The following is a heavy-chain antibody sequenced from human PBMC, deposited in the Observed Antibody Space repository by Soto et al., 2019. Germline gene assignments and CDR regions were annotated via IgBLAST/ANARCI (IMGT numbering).Heavy chain of an antibody. CDR2: INPSGGST. D-gene: IGHD3-3*01. J-gene: IGHJ6*02. CDR3: AGTYYDFWSGYYPYGMDV. V-gene: IGHV1-46*01. Sequence: ASVKVSCKASGYTFTSYYMHWVRQAPGQGLEWMGIINPSGGSTSYAQKFQGRVTMTRDTSTSTVYMELSSLRSEDTAVYYCAGTYYDFWSGYYPYGMDVWGQGTTVTVSS. CDR1: GYTFTSYY.